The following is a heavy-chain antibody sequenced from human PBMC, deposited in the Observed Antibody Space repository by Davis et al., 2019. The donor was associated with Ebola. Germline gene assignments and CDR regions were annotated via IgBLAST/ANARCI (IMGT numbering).Heavy chain of an antibody. CDR2: INSDGSST. D-gene: IGHD1-14*01. CDR1: GFTFSSYW. V-gene: IGHV3-74*01. J-gene: IGHJ2*01. CDR3: AVSSITYWYFDL. Sequence: HTGGSLRLSCAASGFTFSSYWMHWVRQAPGKGLVWVSRINSDGSSTSYADSVKGRFTISRDNAKNTLYLQMNSLRAEDTAVYYCAVSSITYWYFDLWGRGTLVTVSS.